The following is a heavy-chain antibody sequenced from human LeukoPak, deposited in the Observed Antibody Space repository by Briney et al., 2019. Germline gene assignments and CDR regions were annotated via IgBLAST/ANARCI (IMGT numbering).Heavy chain of an antibody. CDR1: GVSISSYY. V-gene: IGHV4-59*12. J-gene: IGHJ4*02. Sequence: SETLSLTCTVSGVSISSYYWSWIRQPPEKGLEWIGYIYYSGSTNYNPSLKGRVTISVDTSKNQFSLKLSSVTAVDTAVYYCARNSRGGFDYWGQGTLVTVCS. D-gene: IGHD3-10*01. CDR3: ARNSRGGFDY. CDR2: IYYSGST.